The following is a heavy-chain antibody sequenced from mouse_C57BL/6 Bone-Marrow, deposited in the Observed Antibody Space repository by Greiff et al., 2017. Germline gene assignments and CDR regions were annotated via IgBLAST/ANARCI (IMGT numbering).Heavy chain of an antibody. Sequence: EVKLEESGPGLAKPSQTLSLTCSVTGYSITSDYWNWIRKFPGNKLEYMGYISYSGSTYYNPSLKSRISITRDTSKNQYYLQLNSVTTEDTATYYCARYTLGLYYAMDYWGQGTSVTVSS. CDR2: ISYSGST. V-gene: IGHV3-8*01. CDR1: GYSITSDY. J-gene: IGHJ4*01. D-gene: IGHD4-1*01. CDR3: ARYTLGLYYAMDY.